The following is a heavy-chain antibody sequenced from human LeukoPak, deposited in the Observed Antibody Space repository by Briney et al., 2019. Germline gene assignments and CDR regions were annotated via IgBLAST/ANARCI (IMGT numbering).Heavy chain of an antibody. V-gene: IGHV3-7*01. Sequence: PGGSLRLSCAASGFTFSSCWMSWVRQAPGKGLEWVARLKEDGSEKDYVDSVKGRFTISRDNAKNSLYLQMNSLRAEDTAVYYCATGGSWFISWGQGTLVTVSS. CDR3: ATGGSWFIS. CDR1: GFTFSSCW. J-gene: IGHJ5*02. D-gene: IGHD6-13*01. CDR2: LKEDGSEK.